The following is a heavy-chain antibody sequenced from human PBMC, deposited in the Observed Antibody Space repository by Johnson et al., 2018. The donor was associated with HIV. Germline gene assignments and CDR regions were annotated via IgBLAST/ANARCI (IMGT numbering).Heavy chain of an antibody. Sequence: QVQLVESGGGVVQPGRSLRLSCAASGFTFSSYAVQWVRQAPDKGLEWVAVISYDGSKKYYAYSVRGRFTISRDNSKNTLYLQMNSLRDEDTAVYYCARGEDYGGNFGALDIWGQGTMVTVSS. CDR3: ARGEDYGGNFGALDI. CDR2: ISYDGSKK. D-gene: IGHD4-23*01. CDR1: GFTFSSYA. V-gene: IGHV3-30-3*01. J-gene: IGHJ3*02.